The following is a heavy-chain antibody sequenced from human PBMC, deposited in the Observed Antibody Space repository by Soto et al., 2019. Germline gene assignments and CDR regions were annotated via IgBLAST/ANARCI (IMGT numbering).Heavy chain of an antibody. V-gene: IGHV1-8*01. CDR2: MNPNSGDT. CDR3: ARGPTGEWLSPFDY. CDR1: GYSFTSYD. Sequence: GASVKVSCKASGYSFTSYDINWVRQATGQGLEWMGWMNPNSGDTGYAQKFQGRVTMTGNTSISTAYMELSSLRSDDTAVYYCARGPTGEWLSPFDYWGQGTLVTV. J-gene: IGHJ4*02. D-gene: IGHD3-3*01.